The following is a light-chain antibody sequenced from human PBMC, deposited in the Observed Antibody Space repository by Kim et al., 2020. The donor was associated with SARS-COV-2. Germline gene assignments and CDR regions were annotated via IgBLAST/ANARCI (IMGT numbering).Light chain of an antibody. J-gene: IGLJ3*02. CDR1: SSNVGRHF. V-gene: IGLV1-44*01. CDR2: NDN. CDR3: ATSDVTLNGWV. Sequence: GQRVTISCSCISSNVGRHFVNWYQQLPGTAPKVFIYNDNQRPSGVPARFSCSRSGTSASLAISGLQSEDEADYYCATSDVTLNGWVFGGGTQLTVL.